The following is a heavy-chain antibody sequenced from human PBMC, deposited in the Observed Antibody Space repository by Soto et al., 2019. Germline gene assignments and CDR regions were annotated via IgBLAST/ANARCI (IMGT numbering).Heavy chain of an antibody. CDR3: ARDKFPAMVRGVNVGFQH. Sequence: SETLSLTCSVPGGSISSGYWTWIRHPPGKGLEWIGYIYLGGSINYNPSLKSRVIISVDTSKNQFSLKLSSVTAADTAVYYCARDKFPAMVRGVNVGFQHWGQGTLVTVSS. V-gene: IGHV4-59*12. D-gene: IGHD3-10*01. CDR1: GGSISSGY. J-gene: IGHJ1*01. CDR2: IYLGGSI.